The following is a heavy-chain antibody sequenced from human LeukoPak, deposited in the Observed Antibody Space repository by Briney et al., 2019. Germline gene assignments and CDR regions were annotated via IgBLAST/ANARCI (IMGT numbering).Heavy chain of an antibody. CDR2: IFHSGAT. CDR1: GGYIGTYY. V-gene: IGHV4-59*08. Sequence: SETLSLTCIVSGGYIGTYYWTWIRQPPGKGLEWIGYIFHSGATKYDTSLKGRVTISLDMSKNQFSLRLNSVTATDTAVYYCARGTGNYNYFDPWGQGTLVIVSS. J-gene: IGHJ5*02. D-gene: IGHD5-24*01. CDR3: ARGTGNYNYFDP.